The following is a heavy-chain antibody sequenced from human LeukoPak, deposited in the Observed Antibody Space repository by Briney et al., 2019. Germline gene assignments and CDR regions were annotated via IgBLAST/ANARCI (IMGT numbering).Heavy chain of an antibody. J-gene: IGHJ6*02. V-gene: IGHV1-69*04. CDR1: GGTFSSYA. Sequence: GASVKVSCKASGGTFSSYAISWLRQAPGQGLEWMGRIIPILGIANYAQKFQGRVTITADKSTSTAYMELSSLRSEDTAVYYCASRNSYGYLYYGMDVWGQGTTVTVSS. D-gene: IGHD5-18*01. CDR2: IIPILGIA. CDR3: ASRNSYGYLYYGMDV.